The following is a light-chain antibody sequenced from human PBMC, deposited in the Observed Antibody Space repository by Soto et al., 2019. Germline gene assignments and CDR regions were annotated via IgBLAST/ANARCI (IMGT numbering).Light chain of an antibody. CDR3: MQPLQSWT. J-gene: IGKJ1*01. V-gene: IGKV2-28*01. Sequence: DIVMTQSPLSLPVTPGAPASISCRSSQSLLHSNGYNYLDWYLQKPGQSPQLLIYLGSNRASGVPDRFSGSGSGTDFTLKISRVEAEDVGVYYCMQPLQSWTFDQGTKVDIK. CDR1: QSLLHSNGYNY. CDR2: LGS.